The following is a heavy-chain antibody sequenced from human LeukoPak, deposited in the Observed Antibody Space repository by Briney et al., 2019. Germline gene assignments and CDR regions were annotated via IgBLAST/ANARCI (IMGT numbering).Heavy chain of an antibody. CDR1: GFTFSSYW. V-gene: IGHV3-7*03. Sequence: GGSLRLSCAASGFTFSSYWMSWVRQAPGKGLEWVANIKQDGSEKYYVDSVKGRFTISRDNAKNSLYLQMNSLRAEDTAVYYCAGEEYQRLSGAFDIWGQGTMVTVSS. CDR2: IKQDGSEK. J-gene: IGHJ3*02. CDR3: AGEEYQRLSGAFDI. D-gene: IGHD2-2*01.